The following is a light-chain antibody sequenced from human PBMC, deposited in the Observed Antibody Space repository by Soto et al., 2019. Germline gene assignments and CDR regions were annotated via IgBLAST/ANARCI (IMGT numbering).Light chain of an antibody. J-gene: IGLJ3*02. CDR2: GSS. CDR3: QSYDSSLSGVV. V-gene: IGLV1-40*01. Sequence: QSVLTQPPSVSGAPGQRVTISCTGSSSNIGAGYAVHWYQQLPKTAPKLLIYGSSNRPSGVPDRFSASKSGTSASLAITGLQAEDEADYYCQSYDSSLSGVVFGGGTQLTVL. CDR1: SSNIGAGYA.